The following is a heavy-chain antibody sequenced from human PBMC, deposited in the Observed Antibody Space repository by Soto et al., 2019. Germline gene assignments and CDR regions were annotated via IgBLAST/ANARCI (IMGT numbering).Heavy chain of an antibody. Sequence: DVQLVESGGGLVQPGGSLRVSCAASGFTLGSHRIHWVRQPPGKGLEWVSRIDTDGGGTSYADSVKGRFTISTDNAKNTVYLQMTGLRAGDTAVYYCATVFDLWGQGTLVTVSS. J-gene: IGHJ5*02. CDR1: GFTLGSHR. CDR2: IDTDGGGT. V-gene: IGHV3-74*01. CDR3: ATVFDL.